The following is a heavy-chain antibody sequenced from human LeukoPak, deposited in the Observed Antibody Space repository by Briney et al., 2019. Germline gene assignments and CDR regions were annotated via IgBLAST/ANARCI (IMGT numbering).Heavy chain of an antibody. J-gene: IGHJ4*02. Sequence: GASVKVSCKASGYTFTSYGISWVRQAPGQGLEWMGWISAYNGNTNYAQKLQGRVTMTTDTSTSTAYMELRSLRSDDTAVYYCARGGDNVLRYFDWLTNPVDYWGQGTLVTVSS. CDR1: GYTFTSYG. V-gene: IGHV1-18*01. CDR3: ARGGDNVLRYFDWLTNPVDY. CDR2: ISAYNGNT. D-gene: IGHD3-9*01.